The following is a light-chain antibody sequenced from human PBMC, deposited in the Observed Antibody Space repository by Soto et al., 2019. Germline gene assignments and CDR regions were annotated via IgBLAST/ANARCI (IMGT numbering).Light chain of an antibody. V-gene: IGKV3-20*01. CDR1: ETVNSNY. CDR3: QQYGSSRT. J-gene: IGKJ1*01. CDR2: GAS. Sequence: DIALTQSPGTLSLSPLEIATLSFRASETVNSNYLAWYQQKRGQAPRLLIYGASRRATGIPDRFSGSGSGTDFTLTITRLETEDFAVYYCQQYGSSRTFGQGTKVDIK.